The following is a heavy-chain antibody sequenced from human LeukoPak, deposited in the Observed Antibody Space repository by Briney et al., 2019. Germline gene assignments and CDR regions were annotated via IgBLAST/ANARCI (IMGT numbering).Heavy chain of an antibody. CDR2: IYTSGST. V-gene: IGHV4-59*10. J-gene: IGHJ3*02. Sequence: SETLSLTCAVYGGSFSGYYWNWIRQPAGKGLEWIGRIYTSGSTNYNPSLKSRVTISADTSKNQFSLNLTSVTAADTAVYFCARGPYSYDSPGAFDIWGQGTMVTVSS. CDR3: ARGPYSYDSPGAFDI. D-gene: IGHD3-22*01. CDR1: GGSFSGYY.